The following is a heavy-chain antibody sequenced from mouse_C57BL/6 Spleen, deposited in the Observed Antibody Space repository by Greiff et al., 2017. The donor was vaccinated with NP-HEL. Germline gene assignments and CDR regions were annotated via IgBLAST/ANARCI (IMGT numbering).Heavy chain of an antibody. Sequence: VQLQQSGPELVKPGASVKISCKASGYTFTDYYMNWVKQSHGKSLEWIGDINPNNGGTSYNQKFKGKATLTVDKSSSTAYMELRSLTSEDSAVYYCARRTRRSSPYYFDYWGQGTTLTVSS. D-gene: IGHD1-1*01. V-gene: IGHV1-26*01. CDR1: GYTFTDYY. CDR2: INPNNGGT. CDR3: ARRTRRSSPYYFDY. J-gene: IGHJ2*01.